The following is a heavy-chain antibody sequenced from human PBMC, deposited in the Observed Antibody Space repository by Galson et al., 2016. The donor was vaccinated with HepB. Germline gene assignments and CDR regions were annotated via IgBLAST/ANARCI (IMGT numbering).Heavy chain of an antibody. J-gene: IGHJ6*02. CDR3: ARGGEELHGMDV. V-gene: IGHV3-33*01. D-gene: IGHD3-10*01. Sequence: SLRLSCAASGFSFSSYGMHWVRQAPGKGLAWVAVIWYDGTKKYYAASVKGRFSIHRYNPKNKLYLQMNTLRAEDTAVYFCARGGEELHGMDVWGQGTTVTVS. CDR2: IWYDGTKK. CDR1: GFSFSSYG.